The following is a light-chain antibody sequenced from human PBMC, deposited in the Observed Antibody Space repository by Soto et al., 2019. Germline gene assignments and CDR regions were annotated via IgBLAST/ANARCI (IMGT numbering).Light chain of an antibody. CDR1: QSVSRN. J-gene: IGKJ4*01. V-gene: IGKV3-15*01. CDR3: QQYNNWPLT. Sequence: ETVMTQSPVTLSVSPGERATLSCRASQSVSRNFAWYQQRPGQAPRLLIYGASTRATGVPSRFSGSGSGTEFALTFSSLQSEDFAVYYCQQYNNWPLTFGGGTKVEIK. CDR2: GAS.